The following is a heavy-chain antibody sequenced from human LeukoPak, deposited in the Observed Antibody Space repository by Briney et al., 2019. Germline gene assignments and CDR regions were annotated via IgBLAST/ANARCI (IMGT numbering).Heavy chain of an antibody. V-gene: IGHV3-48*03. CDR1: GFTFSSYE. D-gene: IGHD4-17*01. Sequence: PGGSLRLSCAASGFTFSSYEMNWVRQAPGKGLEWVSYISSSGSTIYYADSVKGRFTISRDNAKNSLYLQMNSLRAEDTAVYYCAKDGNGDYDSAYCYYYYMDVWGKGTTVTISS. CDR2: ISSSGSTI. J-gene: IGHJ6*03. CDR3: AKDGNGDYDSAYCYYYYMDV.